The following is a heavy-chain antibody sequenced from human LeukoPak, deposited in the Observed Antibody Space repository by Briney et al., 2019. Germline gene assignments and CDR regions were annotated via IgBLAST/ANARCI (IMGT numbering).Heavy chain of an antibody. CDR3: ARRNNGYDYLDY. CDR2: IYHSGST. V-gene: IGHV4-38-2*01. Sequence: PGGSLRLSCAASGFIFSDYAMNWVRQAQGKGLEWIGGIYHSGSTYYNPSLKSRVTISVDTSRNQFSLKLTSVTAADTAVYYCARRNNGYDYLDYWGQGTLVTVSS. J-gene: IGHJ4*02. CDR1: GFIFSDYA. D-gene: IGHD5-12*01.